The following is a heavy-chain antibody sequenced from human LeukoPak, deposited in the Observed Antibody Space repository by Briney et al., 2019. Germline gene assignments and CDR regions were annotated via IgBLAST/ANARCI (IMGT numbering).Heavy chain of an antibody. CDR1: GGSFSGYY. CDR2: INHSGST. D-gene: IGHD1-14*01. Sequence: SETLSLTCAVYGGSFSGYYWSWIRQPPGKGLEGIGEINHSGSTNYNPSLKSRVTISVDTSKNQFSLKLSSVTAADTAVYYCARVRGGNQRNWFDPWGQGTLVTVSS. J-gene: IGHJ5*02. V-gene: IGHV4-34*01. CDR3: ARVRGGNQRNWFDP.